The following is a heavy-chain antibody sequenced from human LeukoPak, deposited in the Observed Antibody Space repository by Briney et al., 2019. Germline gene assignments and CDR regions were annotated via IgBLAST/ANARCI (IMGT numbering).Heavy chain of an antibody. D-gene: IGHD2-15*01. CDR2: ISAYNGNT. V-gene: IGHV1-18*01. CDR1: GYTVTSYG. J-gene: IGHJ5*02. Sequence: ASVKVSCKASGYTVTSYGISWVRQAPGQGLGRMGWISAYNGNTNYAQKLQGRVTMTTDTSTSTAYMELRSLRSDDTAVYYCARTIYCSGGSCYLSRSYNWFDPWGQGTLVTVSS. CDR3: ARTIYCSGGSCYLSRSYNWFDP.